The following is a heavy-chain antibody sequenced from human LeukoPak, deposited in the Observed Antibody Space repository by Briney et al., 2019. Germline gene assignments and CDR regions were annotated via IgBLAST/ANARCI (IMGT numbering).Heavy chain of an antibody. V-gene: IGHV3-74*01. J-gene: IGHJ4*02. CDR3: ARVRSGTWIGYDY. Sequence: PGGSLRLSCVASGFTFSTSWMHWFRQGPGKGLVWVSRISIDGSSTSYADSVKGRFTISRDNAKNTLYLQMNSLRAEDSAVYYCARVRSGTWIGYDYWGQGTLVTVSS. D-gene: IGHD3-3*01. CDR1: GFTFSTSW. CDR2: ISIDGSST.